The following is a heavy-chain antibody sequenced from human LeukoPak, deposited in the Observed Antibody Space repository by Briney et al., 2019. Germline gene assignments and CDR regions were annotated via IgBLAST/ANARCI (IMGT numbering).Heavy chain of an antibody. CDR2: IIPIFDTA. V-gene: IGHV1-69*06. Sequence: SVTVSYMASGGTFNSYAISWVRQAPGQGLEWMGGIIPIFDTANYAKNFRGRVTITADKDTRTAYVELSSLRSEDTAVYDCARAYDSRDPPHFDYWGQGTLVTVSS. D-gene: IGHD3-22*01. CDR3: ARAYDSRDPPHFDY. J-gene: IGHJ4*02. CDR1: GGTFNSYA.